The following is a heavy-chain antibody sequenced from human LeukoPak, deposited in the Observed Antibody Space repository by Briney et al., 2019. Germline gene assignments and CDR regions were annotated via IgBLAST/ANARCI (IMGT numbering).Heavy chain of an antibody. D-gene: IGHD4/OR15-4a*01. CDR1: GGSITSGDYY. V-gene: IGHV4-39*01. Sequence: TSETLSLTCTVSGGSITSGDYYWNWVRQPPGKGLEWTGNLNFRGSLFYHPSLKSRVTMSVDPSQNQFSLRLMSVTAADTAVYYCATRTYRAHFDHWGQGTLVTVSS. J-gene: IGHJ4*02. CDR3: ATRTYRAHFDH. CDR2: LNFRGSL.